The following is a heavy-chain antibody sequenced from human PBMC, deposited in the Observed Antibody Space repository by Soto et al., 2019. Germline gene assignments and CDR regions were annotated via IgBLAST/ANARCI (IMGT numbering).Heavy chain of an antibody. V-gene: IGHV4-30-4*01. Sequence: SETLSLTCTVSGGSISSGDYYWSWVRQPPGKGLEWIGYIYYSGSTYYNPSLKSRVTISVDTSKNQFSLKLSSVTAADTAVYYCARLDVSDFDYWGQGTLVTVSS. CDR2: IYYSGST. J-gene: IGHJ4*02. CDR3: ARLDVSDFDY. CDR1: GGSISSGDYY.